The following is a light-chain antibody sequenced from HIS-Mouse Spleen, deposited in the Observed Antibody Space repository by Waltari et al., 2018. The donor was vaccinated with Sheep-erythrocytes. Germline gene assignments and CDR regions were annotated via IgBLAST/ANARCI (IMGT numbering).Light chain of an antibody. CDR2: AAS. CDR3: QQLNSYPHT. CDR1: QGISSY. Sequence: IRMTQSPSSLSASTGDRVTITCRASQGISSYLAWYQQKPGKAPKLLIYAASTLQSGVPSRVSGSGSGTDFTLTISCLQSEDFATYYCQQLNSYPHTFGQGTKLEIK. J-gene: IGKJ2*01. V-gene: IGKV1-8*01.